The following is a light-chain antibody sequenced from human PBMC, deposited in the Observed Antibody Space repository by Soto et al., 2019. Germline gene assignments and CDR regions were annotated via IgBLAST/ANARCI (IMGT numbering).Light chain of an antibody. CDR2: GAS. CDR3: QQYGSSPWT. V-gene: IGKV3-20*01. CDR1: QSVSSSF. Sequence: EIVLTQSPGTLSLSPGERATLSCRASQSVSSSFLAWYQQKPGQAPRLLIYGASCRATGIPDRFSGSGSGTDFTLTISRLEPEDFAVYYCQQYGSSPWTFGQGTKVEFK. J-gene: IGKJ1*01.